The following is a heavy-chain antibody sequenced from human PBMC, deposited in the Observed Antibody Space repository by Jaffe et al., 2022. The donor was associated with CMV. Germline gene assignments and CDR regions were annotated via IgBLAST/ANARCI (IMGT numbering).Heavy chain of an antibody. CDR1: GYTFTSYY. Sequence: QVQLVQSGAEVKKPGASVKVSCKASGYTFTSYYMHWVRQAPGQGLEWMGIINPSGGSTSYAQKFQGRVTMTRDTSTSTVYMELSSLRSEDTAVYYCARGGGSSGYYSGAPHYYYYYMDVWGKGTTVTVSS. CDR2: INPSGGST. CDR3: ARGGGSSGYYSGAPHYYYYYMDV. D-gene: IGHD3-22*01. J-gene: IGHJ6*03. V-gene: IGHV1-46*01.